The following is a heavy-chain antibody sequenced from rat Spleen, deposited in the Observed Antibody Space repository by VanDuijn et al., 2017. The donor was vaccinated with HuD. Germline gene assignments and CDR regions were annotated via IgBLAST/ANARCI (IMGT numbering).Heavy chain of an antibody. CDR1: GFTFRDYN. D-gene: IGHD1-7*01. CDR2: ITYDGSST. V-gene: IGHV5-7*01. CDR3: ARPSYGYPFAY. J-gene: IGHJ3*01. Sequence: EVQLVESGGGLVQPGRSLKLSCAASGFTFRDYNMAWVRQTPKRGLEWVATITYDGSSTYYRDSVKGRFTISRDNAENTLYLQMDSLRSEDTATYYCARPSYGYPFAYWGQGTLVTVSS.